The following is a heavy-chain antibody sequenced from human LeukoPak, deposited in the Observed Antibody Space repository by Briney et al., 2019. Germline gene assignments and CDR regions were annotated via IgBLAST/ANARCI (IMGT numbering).Heavy chain of an antibody. CDR2: INGDGSTT. CDR3: ARGPGSRGGYYVGDF. V-gene: IGHV3-74*01. J-gene: IGHJ4*02. Sequence: GGSLRLSCAASGFTFSNYWMHWVRQAPGKGLVWVSRINGDGSTTNYADSVRGRFTISRDNAKNTLYLQMNSLRAEDTAVYYCARGPGSRGGYYVGDFWGQGTLVTVSS. D-gene: IGHD3-16*01. CDR1: GFTFSNYW.